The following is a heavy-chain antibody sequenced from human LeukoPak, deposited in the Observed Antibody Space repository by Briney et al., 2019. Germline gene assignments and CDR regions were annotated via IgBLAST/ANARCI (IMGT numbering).Heavy chain of an antibody. V-gene: IGHV3-30*18. D-gene: IGHD1-14*01. CDR1: GFTFSSYG. Sequence: GGSLRLSCAASGFTFSSYGMHWVRQAPGKGLEWVAVISYDGSSKYYADSVKGRFTISRDNSKNTLYLQMNSLRAEDTAVYYCAKSEGISYFQHWGQGTLVTVSS. CDR3: AKSEGISYFQH. J-gene: IGHJ1*01. CDR2: ISYDGSSK.